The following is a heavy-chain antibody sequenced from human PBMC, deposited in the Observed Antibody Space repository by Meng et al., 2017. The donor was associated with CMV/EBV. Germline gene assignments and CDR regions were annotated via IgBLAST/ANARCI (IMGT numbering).Heavy chain of an antibody. Sequence: ASVKVSCKASGYTFTGYYMHWVRQAPGQRLEWMGWINPNSGGTNYAQKFQGRVTMTRDTSISTAYMELSRLRSDDTAVYYCARSTTNQEDSSSWYSLIQDWFDPWGQGTLVTVSS. CDR2: INPNSGGT. CDR3: ARSTTNQEDSSSWYSLIQDWFDP. J-gene: IGHJ5*02. CDR1: GYTFTGYY. V-gene: IGHV1-2*02. D-gene: IGHD6-13*01.